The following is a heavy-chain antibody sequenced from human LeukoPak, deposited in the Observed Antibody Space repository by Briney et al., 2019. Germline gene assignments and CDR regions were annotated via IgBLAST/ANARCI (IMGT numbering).Heavy chain of an antibody. CDR1: GFSFSSYW. V-gene: IGHV3-7*01. J-gene: IGHJ5*02. CDR2: IQHDGSEQ. CDR3: ATPARGGSALP. Sequence: PGGSLRLSCAASGFSFSSYWMSWVRQAPGKGLEWVANIQHDGSEQYYVDSVKGRFTISRDNIKKSLFLQINSLRAEDTAVYYCATPARGGSALPWGQGTLVTVSS. D-gene: IGHD6-19*01.